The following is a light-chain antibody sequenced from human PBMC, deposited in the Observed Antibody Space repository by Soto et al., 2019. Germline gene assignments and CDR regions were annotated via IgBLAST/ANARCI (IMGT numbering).Light chain of an antibody. Sequence: EFVCTQAPGTLSLSQGERSALSCRASQTVRNNYLAWYQQKPGQAPRLLISGASSRATGIPDRFSGSGSGTDFTLTITRLEPEDFAVYYCQHYGGGSTITFAQGTRLEIK. CDR2: GAS. V-gene: IGKV3-20*01. CDR3: QHYGGGSTIT. J-gene: IGKJ5*01. CDR1: QTVRNNY.